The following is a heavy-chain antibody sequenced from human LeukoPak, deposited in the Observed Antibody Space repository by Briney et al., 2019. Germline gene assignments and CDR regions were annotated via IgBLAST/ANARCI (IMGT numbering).Heavy chain of an antibody. CDR2: ISSSGSTI. D-gene: IGHD3-10*01. CDR3: ARGGRRGRRGVKRGYYYMDV. V-gene: IGHV3-11*04. J-gene: IGHJ6*03. Sequence: GGSLRLSCAASGFTFSDYYMSWIRQAPGKGLEWVSYISSSGSTIYYADSVKGRFTISRDNTKNSLYLQMNSLRAEDTAVYYCARGGRRGRRGVKRGYYYMDVWGKGTTVTVSS. CDR1: GFTFSDYY.